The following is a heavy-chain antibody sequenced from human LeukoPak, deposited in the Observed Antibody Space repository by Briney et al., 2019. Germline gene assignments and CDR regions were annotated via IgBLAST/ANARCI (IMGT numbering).Heavy chain of an antibody. D-gene: IGHD7-27*01. CDR2: VYYSGST. V-gene: IGHV4-39*01. CDR1: GGSITTKDYY. CDR3: ARHPGAYWFDP. J-gene: IGHJ5*02. Sequence: TSETLSLTCTVSGGSITTKDYYWAWIRQPPGRGLEWIGTVYYSGSTYYSPSLNSRVTISLDTSKNQFSLKLTSVTAADTAVYYCARHPGAYWFDPWGQGTLVTVSP.